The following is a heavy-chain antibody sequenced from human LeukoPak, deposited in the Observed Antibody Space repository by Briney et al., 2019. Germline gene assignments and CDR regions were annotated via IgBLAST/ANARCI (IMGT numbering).Heavy chain of an antibody. CDR3: AREVAVAGTDLDY. Sequence: GGSLRLSCAASGFTFSSYSMNWVRQAPGKGLEWVSYISSSSGTIYYADSVKGRFTISRDNAENSLYLQMNSLRAEDTAVYYCAREVAVAGTDLDYWGQGTLVTVSS. D-gene: IGHD6-19*01. V-gene: IGHV3-48*04. J-gene: IGHJ4*02. CDR1: GFTFSSYS. CDR2: ISSSSGTI.